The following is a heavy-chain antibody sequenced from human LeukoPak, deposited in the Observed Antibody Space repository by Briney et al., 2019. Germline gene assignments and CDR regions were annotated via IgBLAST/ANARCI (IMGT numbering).Heavy chain of an antibody. CDR2: IIPIFGTA. V-gene: IGHV1-69*05. Sequence: SVKVSCKASGGTFSSYAISWVRQAPGQGLEWMGGIIPIFGTANYAQKFRGRVTITTDESTSTAYMEPSSLRSEDTAVYYCARARLTAMVRRNAFDIWGQGTMVTVSS. CDR3: ARARLTAMVRRNAFDI. CDR1: GGTFSSYA. D-gene: IGHD5-18*01. J-gene: IGHJ3*02.